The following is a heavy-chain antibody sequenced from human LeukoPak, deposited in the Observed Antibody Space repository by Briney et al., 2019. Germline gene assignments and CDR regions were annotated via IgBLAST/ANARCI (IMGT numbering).Heavy chain of an antibody. D-gene: IGHD3-10*01. V-gene: IGHV4-38-2*02. CDR1: GYSISSGYY. J-gene: IGHJ4*02. Sequence: SETLSLTCTVSGYSISSGYYWGWIRQPPGKGLEWIGSIYHSGSTYYNPSLKSRVTISVDTSKNQFSLKLSSVTAADTAVYYCAGGSGSYAFDYWGQGTLVTVSS. CDR3: AGGSGSYAFDY. CDR2: IYHSGST.